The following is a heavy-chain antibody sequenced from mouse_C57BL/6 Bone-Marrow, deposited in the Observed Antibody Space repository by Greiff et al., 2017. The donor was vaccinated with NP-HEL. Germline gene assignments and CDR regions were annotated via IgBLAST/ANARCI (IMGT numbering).Heavy chain of an antibody. Sequence: EVQLVESGGGLVKPGGSLKLSCAASGFTFSSYAMSWVRQTPEKRLEWVATISDGGSYTYYPDNVKGRFTISRDNAKNNLYLQMSHLKSEDTAMYYCARYGYWNWGQGTTLTVSS. CDR1: GFTFSSYA. CDR3: ARYGYWN. V-gene: IGHV5-4*01. J-gene: IGHJ2*01. D-gene: IGHD2-2*01. CDR2: ISDGGSYT.